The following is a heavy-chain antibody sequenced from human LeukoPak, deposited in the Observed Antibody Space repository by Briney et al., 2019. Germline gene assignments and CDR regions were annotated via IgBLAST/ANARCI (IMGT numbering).Heavy chain of an antibody. CDR1: GFTFSSYG. Sequence: GGSLRLSCAASGFTFSSYGMHWVRQAPGEGLEWVAFIRYDGSNKYYADSVKGRFTISRDNSKNTLYLQMNSLRAEDTAVYYCAKRGTVHVVDTAMAGGLSFDYWGQGTLVTVSS. CDR3: AKRGTVHVVDTAMAGGLSFDY. CDR2: IRYDGSNK. J-gene: IGHJ4*02. D-gene: IGHD5-18*01. V-gene: IGHV3-30*02.